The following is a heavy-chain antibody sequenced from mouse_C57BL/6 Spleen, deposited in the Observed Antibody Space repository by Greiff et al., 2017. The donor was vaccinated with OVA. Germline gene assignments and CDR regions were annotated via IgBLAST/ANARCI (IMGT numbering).Heavy chain of an antibody. CDR3: ARSEDFDV. V-gene: IGHV14-2*01. CDR1: GFNIKDYY. J-gene: IGHJ1*03. CDR2: IDPEDGET. Sequence: EVMLVESGAELVKPGASVKLSCTASGFNIKDYYMHWVKQRTEQGLAWIGRIDPEDGETKYAPKFQGKATITADTSSNTAYLQLSSLTSEDTAVYYCARSEDFDVWGTGTTVTVSS.